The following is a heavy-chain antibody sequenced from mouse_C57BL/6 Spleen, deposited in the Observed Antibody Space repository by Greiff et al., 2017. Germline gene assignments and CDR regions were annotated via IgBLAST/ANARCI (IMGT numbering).Heavy chain of an antibody. V-gene: IGHV1-42*01. CDR1: GYSFTGYY. D-gene: IGHD1-1*02. CDR3: ARRGVVFDY. Sequence: EVQLQQSGPELVKPGASVQISCKASGYSFTGYYMNWVKQSPEKSLEWIGEINPSTGGTTYNQKFKAKATLTVDKSSSTAYMQLKGLTSEDSAVYYCARRGVVFDYWGQGTTLTVSS. J-gene: IGHJ2*01. CDR2: INPSTGGT.